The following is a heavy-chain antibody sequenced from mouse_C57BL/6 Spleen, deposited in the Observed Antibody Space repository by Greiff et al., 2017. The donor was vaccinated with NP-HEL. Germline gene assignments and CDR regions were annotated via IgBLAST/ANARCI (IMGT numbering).Heavy chain of an antibody. D-gene: IGHD2-2*01. Sequence: EVKVIESGGGLVKPGGSLKLSCAASGFTFSDYGMHWVRQAPEKGLEWVAYISSGSSTIYYADTVKGRFTISRDNAKNTLFLQMTSLRSEDTAMYYCAREYGYVAWFAYWGQGTLVTVSA. CDR3: AREYGYVAWFAY. J-gene: IGHJ3*01. CDR1: GFTFSDYG. CDR2: ISSGSSTI. V-gene: IGHV5-17*01.